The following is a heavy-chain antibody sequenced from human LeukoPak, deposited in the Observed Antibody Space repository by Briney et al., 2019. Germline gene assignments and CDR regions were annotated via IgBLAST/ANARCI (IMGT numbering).Heavy chain of an antibody. CDR1: GFTFNNYA. V-gene: IGHV3-23*01. J-gene: IGHJ4*02. CDR2: ITASGGST. D-gene: IGHD4-23*01. CDR3: AKAGISDFDY. Sequence: GGSLRLSCASSGFTFNNYAMTWVRQAPGKGLEWVSSITASGGSTYCADSVKGRFTISRDNSKNTLYLQMNSLRAEDTAVYYCAKAGISDFDYWGQGTLVTVSS.